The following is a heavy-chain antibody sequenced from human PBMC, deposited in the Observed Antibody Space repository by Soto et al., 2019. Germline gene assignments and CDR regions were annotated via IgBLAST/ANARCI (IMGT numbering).Heavy chain of an antibody. CDR3: ASLHNYYDSSGYFAFDI. V-gene: IGHV1-2*02. CDR2: INPNSGGT. J-gene: IGHJ3*02. D-gene: IGHD3-22*01. CDR1: GYTFTGYY. Sequence: ASVKVSCKASGYTFTGYYMHWVRQAPGQGLEWMGWINPNSGGTNYAQKFQGRVIMTRDTSISTAYMELSRLRSDDTAVYYCASLHNYYDSSGYFAFDIWGQGTMVTVSS.